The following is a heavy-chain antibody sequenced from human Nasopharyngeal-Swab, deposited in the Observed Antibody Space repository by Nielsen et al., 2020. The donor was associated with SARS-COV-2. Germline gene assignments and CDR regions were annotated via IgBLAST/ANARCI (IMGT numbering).Heavy chain of an antibody. D-gene: IGHD3-22*01. CDR2: IYSGGST. Sequence: GGSLRLSCAASGFTVSSNYMSWVRQAPGKGLEWVSVIYSGGSTYYADSVKGRFTISRDNSKNTLYLQMNSLRAEDTAVYYCARDSYYYDSSGYYRYHYYYGMDVWGQGTTVTVSS. CDR3: ARDSYYYDSSGYYRYHYYYGMDV. V-gene: IGHV3-66*01. CDR1: GFTVSSNY. J-gene: IGHJ6*02.